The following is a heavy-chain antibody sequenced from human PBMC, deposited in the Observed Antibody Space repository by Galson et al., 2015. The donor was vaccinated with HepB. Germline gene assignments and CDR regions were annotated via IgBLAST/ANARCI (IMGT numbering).Heavy chain of an antibody. D-gene: IGHD3-16*01. Sequence: SLRLSCAASGFTFSSFTMHWVRQAPGKGLEWVALISYDGSNKYYADSVKGRFTISRDNSKNTLYLQMNSLRVEDTAVYYCATPRGPYDYVYAQFDYWGQGTLVTVSS. CDR3: ATPRGPYDYVYAQFDY. CDR2: ISYDGSNK. V-gene: IGHV3-30-3*01. CDR1: GFTFSSFT. J-gene: IGHJ4*02.